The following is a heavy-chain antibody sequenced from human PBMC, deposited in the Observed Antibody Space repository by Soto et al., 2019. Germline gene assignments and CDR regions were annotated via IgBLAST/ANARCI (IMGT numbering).Heavy chain of an antibody. CDR2: ISPYTGNT. V-gene: IGHV1-18*01. CDR1: GYTFVNYG. CDR3: VMVDNYVTPTPQDV. D-gene: IGHD3-16*01. J-gene: IGHJ6*02. Sequence: QVQLVQSGDEVKQPGASVKVSCKASGYTFVNYGIAWVRQAPRQGLEWMGWISPYTGNTHSASKVQGRLTMTTDTSTSTAYMDLGSLTSYDTAVYYCVMVDNYVTPTPQDVWGQGTTVTVSS.